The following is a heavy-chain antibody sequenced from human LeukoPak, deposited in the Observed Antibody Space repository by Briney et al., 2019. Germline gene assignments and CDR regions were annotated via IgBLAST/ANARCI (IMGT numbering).Heavy chain of an antibody. Sequence: GGSLRLSCAASGFTFSSYAMSRVRQAPGKGLEWVSFISYRGGSTYYADSVKGRFTISRDNSKNTLYLQMNSLRDEDTAVYYCAKVEYYDRTGHAFRPWYFDLWGRGTLVTVSS. CDR2: ISYRGGST. D-gene: IGHD3-22*01. CDR1: GFTFSSYA. CDR3: AKVEYYDRTGHAFRPWYFDL. V-gene: IGHV3-23*01. J-gene: IGHJ2*01.